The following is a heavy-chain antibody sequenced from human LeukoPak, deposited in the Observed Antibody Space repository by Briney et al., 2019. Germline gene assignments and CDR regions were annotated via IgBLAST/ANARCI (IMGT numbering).Heavy chain of an antibody. CDR2: ITSNGGST. V-gene: IGHV3-64*02. D-gene: IGHD5-18*01. CDR3: ARDPAGTTMVTYYFDY. CDR1: GFTFSDYA. Sequence: GGSLRLSCAASGFTFSDYAMHWVRLAPGKGLEYVSAITSNGGSTYYADSVKGRFTISRDNSKNTLYLQMGSLRAEDMAVYYCARDPAGTTMVTYYFDYWGQGTLVTVSS. J-gene: IGHJ4*02.